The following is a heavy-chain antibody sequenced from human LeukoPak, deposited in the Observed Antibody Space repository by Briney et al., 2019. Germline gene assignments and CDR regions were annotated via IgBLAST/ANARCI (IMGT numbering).Heavy chain of an antibody. CDR3: ARHEYSGSYYGLSWFGP. CDR1: GGSFSGYY. CDR2: INHSGSA. D-gene: IGHD1-26*01. V-gene: IGHV4-34*01. Sequence: SETLSLTCAVYGGSFSGYYWSWIRQPPGKGLEWIGEINHSGSANYNPSLKSRVTISVDTSKNQFSLKLSSVTAADTAVYYCARHEYSGSYYGLSWFGPWGQGTLVTVSS. J-gene: IGHJ5*02.